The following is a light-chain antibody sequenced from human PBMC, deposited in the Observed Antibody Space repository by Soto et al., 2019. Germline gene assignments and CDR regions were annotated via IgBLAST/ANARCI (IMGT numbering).Light chain of an antibody. Sequence: DIQMTQSPSTLSASVGDRVTITCRASQSINNWLAWYQKKPGKAPKLLIYDGFSLESGVPLRFSGSGFGTEFTLTLSSLQPDDSATYYCQQYKRYSLTFGGGTKVEIK. V-gene: IGKV1-5*01. J-gene: IGKJ4*01. CDR3: QQYKRYSLT. CDR1: QSINNW. CDR2: DGF.